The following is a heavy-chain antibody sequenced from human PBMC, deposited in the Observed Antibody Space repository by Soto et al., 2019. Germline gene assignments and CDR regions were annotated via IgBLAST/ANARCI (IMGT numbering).Heavy chain of an antibody. Sequence: ASVKVSCKASGGTFSSYAISWVRQAPGQGLEWMGGIIPIFGTANYAQKFQGRVTITADESTSTAYMELSSLRSEDTAVYYCARGGGYYDILTGYYSMVWFDPWGQGTLVTVSS. CDR3: ARGGGYYDILTGYYSMVWFDP. J-gene: IGHJ5*02. CDR2: IIPIFGTA. CDR1: GGTFSSYA. D-gene: IGHD3-9*01. V-gene: IGHV1-69*13.